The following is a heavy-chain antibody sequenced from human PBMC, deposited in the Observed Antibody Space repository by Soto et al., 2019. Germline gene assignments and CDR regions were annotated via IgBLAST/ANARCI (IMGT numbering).Heavy chain of an antibody. Sequence: PXETLSLTCAFSGYSISSGYYWCWIRQPPGKGLEWIGSIYHSGSTYYNPSLKSRVTISVDTSKNQFSLKLSSVTAADTAVYYCAKGQTLLWFGEADKYYYGMDVWGQGTTVTVSS. D-gene: IGHD3-10*01. CDR2: IYHSGST. CDR1: GYSISSGYY. V-gene: IGHV4-38-2*01. CDR3: AKGQTLLWFGEADKYYYGMDV. J-gene: IGHJ6*02.